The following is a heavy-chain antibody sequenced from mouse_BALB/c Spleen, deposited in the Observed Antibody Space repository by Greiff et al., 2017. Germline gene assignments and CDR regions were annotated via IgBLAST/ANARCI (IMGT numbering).Heavy chain of an antibody. CDR2: ISTYYGDA. Sequence: QVQLQQSGAELVRPGVSVKISCKGSGYTFTDYAMHWVKQSHAKSLEWIGVISTYYGDASYNQKFKGKATMTVDKSSSTAYMELARLTSEDSAIYYCARGGNPNFSQFAYWGQGTLVTVSA. D-gene: IGHD2-1*01. CDR3: ARGGNPNFSQFAY. J-gene: IGHJ3*01. V-gene: IGHV1S137*01. CDR1: GYTFTDYA.